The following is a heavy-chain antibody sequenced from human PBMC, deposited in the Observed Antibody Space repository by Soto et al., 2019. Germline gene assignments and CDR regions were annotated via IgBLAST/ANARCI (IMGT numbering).Heavy chain of an antibody. CDR1: GGSFSDYI. CDR2: INHSGSA. CDR3: ARGLISGSHYSGGWYYFDS. Sequence: PSETLSLTCDVYGGSFSDYIWTWIRQTPGKGLQWIGQINHSGSANYNPSLKSRVTISVHTSSSQFSLELSSVTAAGTAVYYCARGLISGSHYSGGWYYFDSWGQGTQVTVSS. J-gene: IGHJ4*02. D-gene: IGHD1-26*01. V-gene: IGHV4-34*01.